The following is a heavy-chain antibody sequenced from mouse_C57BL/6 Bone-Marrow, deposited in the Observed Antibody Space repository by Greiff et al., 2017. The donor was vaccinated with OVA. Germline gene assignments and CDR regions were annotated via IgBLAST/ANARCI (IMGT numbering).Heavy chain of an antibody. CDR3: ARNGNSSQDY. CDR1: GYTFTSYW. CDR2: IDPSDSYT. Sequence: VQLKQPGAELVRPGTSVKLSCKASGYTFTSYWMHWVKQRPGQGLEWIGVIDPSDSYTNYNQKFKGKATLTVDTSSSTAYMQLSSLTSEDSAVYYCARNGNSSQDYWGQGTTLTVSS. V-gene: IGHV1-59*01. D-gene: IGHD2-1*01. J-gene: IGHJ2*01.